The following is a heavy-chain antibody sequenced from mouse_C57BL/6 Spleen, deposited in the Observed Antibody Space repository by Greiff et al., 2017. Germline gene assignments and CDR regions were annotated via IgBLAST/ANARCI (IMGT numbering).Heavy chain of an antibody. CDR2: INPNNGGT. V-gene: IGHV1-26*01. Sequence: EVQLQQSGPELVKPGASVKISCKASGYTFTDYYMNWVKQSHGKSLEWIGDINPNNGGTSYNQKFKGKATLTVDKSSSTAYMELRSLTSEDSAVYYCARERGIYYGQKGSMDYWGQGTSVTVSS. CDR3: ARERGIYYGQKGSMDY. D-gene: IGHD2-1*01. CDR1: GYTFTDYY. J-gene: IGHJ4*01.